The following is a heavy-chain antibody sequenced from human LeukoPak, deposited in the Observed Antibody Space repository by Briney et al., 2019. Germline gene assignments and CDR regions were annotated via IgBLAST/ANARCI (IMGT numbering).Heavy chain of an antibody. D-gene: IGHD1-26*01. CDR1: GYSISSGYY. V-gene: IGHV4-38-2*02. Sequence: SETLSLTCTVSGYSISSGYYWGWIRQPPGKGLEWIGSIYHSGSTYYNPSLKSRVTISVDRSKNQFSLKLSSVTAADTAVYYCARGAAVPDLYYFDYWGQGTLVTVSS. J-gene: IGHJ4*02. CDR3: ARGAAVPDLYYFDY. CDR2: IYHSGST.